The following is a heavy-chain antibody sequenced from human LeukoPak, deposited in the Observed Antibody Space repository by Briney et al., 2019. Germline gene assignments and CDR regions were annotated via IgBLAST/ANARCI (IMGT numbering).Heavy chain of an antibody. J-gene: IGHJ4*02. CDR3: ARLVGWPYRYYFDY. CDR2: IYYSGNT. Sequence: SETLSLTCTVSGAFTSSNNYYWGWIRQPPGKGLEWIGNIYYSGNTHDNPSLKSRVTISIDTSKNRFSLKLSSVTAADTAVYYCARLVGWPYRYYFDYWGQGTLIIVSS. D-gene: IGHD2-15*01. CDR1: GAFTSSNNYY. V-gene: IGHV4-39*01.